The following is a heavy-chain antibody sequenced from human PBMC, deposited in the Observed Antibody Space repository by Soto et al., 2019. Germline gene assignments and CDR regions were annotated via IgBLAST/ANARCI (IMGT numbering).Heavy chain of an antibody. Sequence: QDQLVQSGAEVKKPGASVKVSCKASGYTFTTYGISWVRQAPGQGLEWMGWISAYNVNTNYEQKLQGRDTMTKDTSTSTAYMELRSLRSDDTAVYYCARDGRTFGSGSYYNRYGMDVWGQGTTVTVSS. J-gene: IGHJ6*02. V-gene: IGHV1-18*01. CDR1: GYTFTTYG. D-gene: IGHD3-10*01. CDR2: ISAYNVNT. CDR3: ARDGRTFGSGSYYNRYGMDV.